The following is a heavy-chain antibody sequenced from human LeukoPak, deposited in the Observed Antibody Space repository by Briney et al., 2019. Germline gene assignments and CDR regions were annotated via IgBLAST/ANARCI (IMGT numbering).Heavy chain of an antibody. CDR3: ARIATGWNYRLHWYFDL. CDR2: IWYDGSNK. Sequence: PGRSLRLSCAASGFTFSSYGMHWVRQAPGKGLEWVAVIWYDGSNKYYADSVKGRFTISRDNSKNTLYLQMNSLRAEDTAVYYCARIATGWNYRLHWYFDLWGRGTLVTVSS. V-gene: IGHV3-30*19. J-gene: IGHJ2*01. CDR1: GFTFSSYG. D-gene: IGHD1-7*01.